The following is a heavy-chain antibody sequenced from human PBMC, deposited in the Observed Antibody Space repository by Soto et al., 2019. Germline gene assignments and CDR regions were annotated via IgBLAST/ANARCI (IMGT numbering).Heavy chain of an antibody. CDR2: IYYSGST. D-gene: IGHD4-17*01. CDR3: ARRYGPGFDY. J-gene: IGHJ4*02. CDR1: GGSISSYY. Sequence: QVQLQESGPGLVKPSEPLSLTCTVSGGSISSYYWSWIRQPPGKGLEWIGYIYYSGSTNYNPSLKSRVTISVDTSKNQFSLKLSSVTAADTAVYYCARRYGPGFDYWGQGTLVTVSS. V-gene: IGHV4-59*08.